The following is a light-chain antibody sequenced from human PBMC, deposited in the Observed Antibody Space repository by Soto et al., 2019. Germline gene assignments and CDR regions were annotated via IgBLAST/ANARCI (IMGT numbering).Light chain of an antibody. CDR3: MQALQTPYT. Sequence: DIVMTQSPLSLPVSPGEPASISCRSSQSLVHSQGNYFSDWYVQKPGQSPQLLIYWGFIRASGVPDRISGSASGTDFTLKITRVEAEDVGVYYCMQALQTPYTFGQGTKLEIK. CDR2: WGF. J-gene: IGKJ2*01. CDR1: QSLVHSQGNYF. V-gene: IGKV2-28*01.